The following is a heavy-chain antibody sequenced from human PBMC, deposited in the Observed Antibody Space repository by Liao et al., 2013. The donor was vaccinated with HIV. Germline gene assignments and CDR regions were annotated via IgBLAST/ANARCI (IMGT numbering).Heavy chain of an antibody. Sequence: QVQLQESGPGLVKPSETLSLTCTVSGGSINSGSHYWSWIRQPAGKGLEWIGRIYASGTTDYSPSLKSRVTMSVDTSKNQFSLKVTSVTAADTAVYYCARASDSTSSPFDYWGQGTLVTVSS. D-gene: IGHD6-6*01. V-gene: IGHV4-61*02. CDR2: IYASGTT. J-gene: IGHJ4*02. CDR1: GGSINSGSHY. CDR3: ARASDSTSSPFDY.